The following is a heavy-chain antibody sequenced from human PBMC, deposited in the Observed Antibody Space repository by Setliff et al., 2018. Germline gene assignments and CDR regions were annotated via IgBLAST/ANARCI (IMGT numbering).Heavy chain of an antibody. CDR2: IYPGDSDT. J-gene: IGHJ3*02. V-gene: IGHV5-51*01. CDR1: GYSFTSYW. CDR3: ARQAIFGSDAFDI. Sequence: GESLTISCKGSGYSFTSYWIGWVRQMPGKGLEWMGIIYPGDSDTRYSPSFQGQVTISADKSISTAYLQWSSLKASDTAMYYCARQAIFGSDAFDIWSQGTMVTVSS. D-gene: IGHD3-3*01.